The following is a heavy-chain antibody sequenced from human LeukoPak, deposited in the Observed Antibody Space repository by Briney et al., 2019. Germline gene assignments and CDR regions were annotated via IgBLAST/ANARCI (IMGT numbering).Heavy chain of an antibody. V-gene: IGHV4-61*01. CDR3: ASYCSSTSCLRFDY. CDR2: IYYSGST. CDR1: GDSVSSGSYY. Sequence: SETLSLTCTVSGDSVSSGSYYWSWIRQPPGNILWWIGYIYYSGSTNYNPSLKSRVTISVDTSKYQFSMKLSSLTAADTAVYYCASYCSSTSCLRFDYWGQGTLGTVSS. D-gene: IGHD2-2*01. J-gene: IGHJ4*02.